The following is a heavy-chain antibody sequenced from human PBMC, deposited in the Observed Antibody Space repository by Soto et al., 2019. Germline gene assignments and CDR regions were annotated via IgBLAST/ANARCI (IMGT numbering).Heavy chain of an antibody. V-gene: IGHV4-30-4*08. CDR2: IYYSGST. D-gene: IGHD2-8*01. CDR3: ARVLMVYATLDYYYGMDV. Sequence: PSETLSLTCTVSGGSIRSSYYWSWIRQPPGKGLEWIGYIYYSGSTYYNPSLKSRVTISVDTSKDQFSLKLSSVTAADTAVYYCARVLMVYATLDYYYGMDVWDQGTTVTVSS. CDR1: GGSIRSSYY. J-gene: IGHJ6*02.